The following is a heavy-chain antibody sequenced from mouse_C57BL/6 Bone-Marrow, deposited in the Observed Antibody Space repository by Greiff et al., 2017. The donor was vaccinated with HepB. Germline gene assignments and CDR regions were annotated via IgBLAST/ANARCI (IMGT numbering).Heavy chain of an antibody. J-gene: IGHJ4*01. Sequence: DVQLVESGGGLVQPGGSLKLSCAASGFTFSDYGMAWVRQAPRKGPEWVAFISNLAYSIYYADTVTGRFTISRENAKNTLYLEMSSLRSEDTAMYYCGKPKGPHWDVGDAMDYWGQGTSVTVSS. CDR1: GFTFSDYG. CDR3: GKPKGPHWDVGDAMDY. CDR2: ISNLAYSI. V-gene: IGHV5-15*01. D-gene: IGHD4-1*01.